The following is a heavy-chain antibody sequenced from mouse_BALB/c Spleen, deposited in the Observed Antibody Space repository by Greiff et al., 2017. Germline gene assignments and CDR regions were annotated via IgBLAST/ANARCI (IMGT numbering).Heavy chain of an antibody. Sequence: VQGVESGPGLVAPSQSLSITCTVSGFSLTGYGVNWVRQPPGKGLEWLGMIWGDGSTDYNSALKSRLSISKDNSKSQVFLKMNSLQTDDTARYYCARDRGSYDYDGWFAYWGQGTLVTVSA. CDR1: GFSLTGYG. CDR3: ARDRGSYDYDGWFAY. CDR2: IWGDGST. V-gene: IGHV2-6-7*01. D-gene: IGHD2-4*01. J-gene: IGHJ3*01.